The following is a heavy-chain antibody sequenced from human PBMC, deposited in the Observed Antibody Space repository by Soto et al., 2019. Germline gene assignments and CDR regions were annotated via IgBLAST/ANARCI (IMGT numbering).Heavy chain of an antibody. CDR3: ARGRYGDY. CDR1: GYAFTTYG. V-gene: IGHV1-18*01. Sequence: QVHLVQSGAEVKKPGASVKVSCKGSGYAFTTYGITWVRQAPGQGLEWMGWISAHHGNTNYAQKPQGRVTVTRDTSTSTAYMELRGLRSDDTAVYYCARGRYGDYWGQGALVTVSS. D-gene: IGHD1-1*01. J-gene: IGHJ4*02. CDR2: ISAHHGNT.